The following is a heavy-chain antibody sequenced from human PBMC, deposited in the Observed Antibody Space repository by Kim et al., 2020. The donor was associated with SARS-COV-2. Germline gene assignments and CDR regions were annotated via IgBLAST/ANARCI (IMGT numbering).Heavy chain of an antibody. CDR3: ARLAAKIAAAGNRWFDP. D-gene: IGHD6-13*01. Sequence: SETLSLTCTVSGGSISSSSYYWGWIRQPPGKGLEWIGSIYYSGSTYYNPSLKSRVTISVDTSKNQFSLKLSSVTAADTAVYYCARLAAKIAAAGNRWFDPWGQGTLVTVSS. CDR2: IYYSGST. J-gene: IGHJ5*02. CDR1: GGSISSSSYY. V-gene: IGHV4-39*01.